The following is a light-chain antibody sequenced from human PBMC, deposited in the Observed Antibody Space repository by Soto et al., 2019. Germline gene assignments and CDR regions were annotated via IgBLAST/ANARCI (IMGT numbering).Light chain of an antibody. CDR1: QSVTRPY. CDR2: GAS. V-gene: IGKV3D-20*02. J-gene: IGKJ5*01. Sequence: TKSAGTVYLSPGERATLSCGTSQSVTRPYLGCYQQKPGHAPSLLIYGASSRATGIPDRCIGSGSGTDFTLTISILEPEDFAVYCCQQRSNWITFGQGTRLEIK. CDR3: QQRSNWIT.